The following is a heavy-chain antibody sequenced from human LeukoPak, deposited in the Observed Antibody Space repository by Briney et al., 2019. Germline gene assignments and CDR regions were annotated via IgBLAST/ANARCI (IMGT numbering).Heavy chain of an antibody. CDR1: GVSISSYS. D-gene: IGHD1-26*01. Sequence: PSETLSLTCTVSGVSISSYSWNWIRQPAGKGLEWIGHIFASGSTSYNPSLKSRVTMSVDTSKNQFSLKVTSVTAADTAVYYCASSGGSSSFDYWGQGTLATVSS. J-gene: IGHJ4*02. V-gene: IGHV4-4*07. CDR2: IFASGST. CDR3: ASSGGSSSFDY.